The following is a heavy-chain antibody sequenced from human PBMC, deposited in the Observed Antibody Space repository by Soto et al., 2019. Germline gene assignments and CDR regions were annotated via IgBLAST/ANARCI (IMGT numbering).Heavy chain of an antibody. Sequence: SETLSLTCTVSGGSISSSSYYWGWIRQPPGKGLEWIGSIYYSGSTYYNPSLKSRVTISVDTSKNQFSLKLSSVTAADTAVYYCAGSTSWFDPWGQGTLVTVSS. CDR3: AGSTSWFDP. CDR1: GGSISSSSYY. J-gene: IGHJ5*02. V-gene: IGHV4-39*01. D-gene: IGHD6-13*01. CDR2: IYYSGST.